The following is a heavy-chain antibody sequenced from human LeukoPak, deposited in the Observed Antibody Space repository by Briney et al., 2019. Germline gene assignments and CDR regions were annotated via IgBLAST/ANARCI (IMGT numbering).Heavy chain of an antibody. Sequence: GESLKISCKASGYTFAAYWIGWVRQMPGKGLQWTGIMYPGDSDTSYSPSFQGQVTMSADTSISTAYLHWTTLKASDTAIYYCARGYGTAGIHFDSWGQGALVTVSS. D-gene: IGHD6-25*01. CDR1: GYTFAAYW. CDR2: MYPGDSDT. V-gene: IGHV5-51*01. J-gene: IGHJ4*02. CDR3: ARGYGTAGIHFDS.